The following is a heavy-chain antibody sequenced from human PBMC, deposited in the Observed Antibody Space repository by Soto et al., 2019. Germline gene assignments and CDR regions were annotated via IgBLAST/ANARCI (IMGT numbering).Heavy chain of an antibody. CDR2: MSRDGGVT. J-gene: IGHJ4*02. CDR3: AKIDKFNPQSSGWANRFDY. Sequence: EVQLLESGGALVQPGGSLRLSCEASGFTFSNYGMTWVRQAPGKGLEWVSGMSRDGGVTDYTDSVKGRFTISKDISKTTLYLQMNSLRAEDTAVYYCAKIDKFNPQSSGWANRFDYWGQGTLVTVSS. CDR1: GFTFSNYG. D-gene: IGHD6-19*01. V-gene: IGHV3-23*01.